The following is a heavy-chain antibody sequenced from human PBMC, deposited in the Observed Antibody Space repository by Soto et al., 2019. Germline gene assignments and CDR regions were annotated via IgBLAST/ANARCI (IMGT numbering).Heavy chain of an antibody. CDR2: ISTSSTTI. CDR3: AKYRSSWGTDAFDI. J-gene: IGHJ3*02. D-gene: IGHD6-13*01. Sequence: GGSLRLSCAASGFTFSSYTMNWVRQAPGKGLEWVSYISTSSTTIYYADSVKGRFTISRDNAKNSLYLQMNSLRAEDTAVYYCAKYRSSWGTDAFDIWGQGTMVTVSS. CDR1: GFTFSSYT. V-gene: IGHV3-48*01.